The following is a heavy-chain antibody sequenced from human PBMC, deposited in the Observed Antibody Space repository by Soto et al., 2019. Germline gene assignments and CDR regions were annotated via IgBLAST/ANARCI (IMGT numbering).Heavy chain of an antibody. J-gene: IGHJ6*02. CDR3: ARGNYYDSSGYLDRNYYYGMDV. CDR1: GGTFSSYA. V-gene: IGHV1-69*13. Sequence: SVKVSCKASGGTFSSYAISWVRQAPGQGLEWMGGIIPIFGTANYAQKFQGRVTLTADESTSTAYMELSSLRSEDTAVYYCARGNYYDSSGYLDRNYYYGMDVWGQGATVTVS. D-gene: IGHD3-22*01. CDR2: IIPIFGTA.